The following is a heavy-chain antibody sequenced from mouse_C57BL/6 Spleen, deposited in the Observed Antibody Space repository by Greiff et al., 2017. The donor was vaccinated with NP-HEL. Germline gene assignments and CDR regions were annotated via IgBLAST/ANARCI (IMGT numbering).Heavy chain of an antibody. D-gene: IGHD1-1*01. CDR3: ARGGYGSSEYFDV. CDR2: IDPSDSYT. CDR1: GYTFTSYW. Sequence: QVQLQQPGAELVRPGTSVKLSCKASGYTFTSYWMHWVKQRPGQGLEWIGVIDPSDSYTNYNLKFKGKATLTVDTSSSTAYMQLSSLTSEDSAVYYCARGGYGSSEYFDVWGTGTTVTVSS. V-gene: IGHV1-59*01. J-gene: IGHJ1*03.